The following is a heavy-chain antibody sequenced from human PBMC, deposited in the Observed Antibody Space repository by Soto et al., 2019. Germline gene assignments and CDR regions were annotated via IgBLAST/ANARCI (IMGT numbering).Heavy chain of an antibody. Sequence: DVPLVESGGGLIQPGESLSLSCAAFGLTISGKKYVAWVRQAPGKGLEWVSALYDVDGSFYADSVKGRFTTSSDSSKTTVYLPINDLTPDDTAVYYCATWLERIHSYDVWGQETTVSV. CDR1: GLTISGKKY. V-gene: IGHV3-53*01. D-gene: IGHD3-16*01. CDR3: ATWLERIHSYDV. CDR2: LYDVDGS. J-gene: IGHJ6*01.